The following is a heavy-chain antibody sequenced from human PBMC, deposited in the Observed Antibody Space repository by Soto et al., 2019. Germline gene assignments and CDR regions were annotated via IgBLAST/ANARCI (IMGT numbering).Heavy chain of an antibody. CDR3: AREQENCSGGSCYLAY. D-gene: IGHD2-15*01. CDR1: GFTFSSYS. Sequence: GGSLRLSCAASGFTFSSYSMNWVRQAPGKGLEWVSSVSRSGNYIYYTESVKGRFTISRNNAKNSLYLQMNSLRAEDTAVYYCAREQENCSGGSCYLAYWGRGTLVTVSS. V-gene: IGHV3-21*01. J-gene: IGHJ4*02. CDR2: VSRSGNYI.